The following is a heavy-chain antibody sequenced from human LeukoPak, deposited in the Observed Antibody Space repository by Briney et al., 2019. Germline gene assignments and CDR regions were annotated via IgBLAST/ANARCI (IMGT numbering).Heavy chain of an antibody. CDR1: GFTFSSYS. CDR3: ARDGYYDSSGYYTIGDAFDI. Sequence: SGGSLRLSCAAPGFTFSSYSVNWVRQAPGKGLEWVSSISSSSSYIYYADSVKGRLTISRDNAKNSLYLQMNSLRAEDTAVYYCARDGYYDSSGYYTIGDAFDIWGQGTMVTVSS. CDR2: ISSSSSYI. V-gene: IGHV3-21*01. J-gene: IGHJ3*02. D-gene: IGHD3-22*01.